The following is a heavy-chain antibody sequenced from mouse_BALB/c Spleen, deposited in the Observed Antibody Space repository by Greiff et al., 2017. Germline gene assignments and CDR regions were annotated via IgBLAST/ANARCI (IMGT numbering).Heavy chain of an antibody. D-gene: IGHD2-1*01. CDR3: AYGNYDAMDY. J-gene: IGHJ4*01. Sequence: VQLQQSGPELMKPGASVKISCKASGYSFTSYYMNWVKQSHGKSLEWIGYIDPFNGGTSYNQKFKGKATLTVDKSSSTAYMHLSSLTSEDSAVYYCAYGNYDAMDYWGQGTSGTVSS. V-gene: IGHV1S135*01. CDR1: GYSFTSYY. CDR2: IDPFNGGT.